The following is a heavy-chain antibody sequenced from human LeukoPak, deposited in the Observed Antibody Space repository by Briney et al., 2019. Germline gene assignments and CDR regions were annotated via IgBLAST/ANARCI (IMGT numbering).Heavy chain of an antibody. CDR1: GGSISSSSYY. V-gene: IGHV4-39*01. Sequence: SETLSLTCTVSGGSISSSSYYWGWIRQPPGKGLEWIGSIYYSGSTYYNPSLKSRVTISVDTSKNQFSLKLSSVTAADTALYYCARNNDMDVWGQGTTVIVSS. D-gene: IGHD1/OR15-1a*01. J-gene: IGHJ6*02. CDR2: IYYSGST. CDR3: ARNNDMDV.